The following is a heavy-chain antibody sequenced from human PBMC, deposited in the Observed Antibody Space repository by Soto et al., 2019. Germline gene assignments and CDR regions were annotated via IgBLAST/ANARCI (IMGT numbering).Heavy chain of an antibody. CDR3: AKQYYYYYFMDV. Sequence: EVQLLDSGGGLVQPGGSLRLSCVASGITFSSYGVSWVRQAPGKGLEWVSSISGSGGTTFYADSVRGRFTISRDNSKNTLYLQMNSLRAEDTAVYYCAKQYYYYYFMDVWGKGTTVTVSS. CDR2: ISGSGGTT. J-gene: IGHJ6*03. V-gene: IGHV3-23*01. CDR1: GITFSSYG.